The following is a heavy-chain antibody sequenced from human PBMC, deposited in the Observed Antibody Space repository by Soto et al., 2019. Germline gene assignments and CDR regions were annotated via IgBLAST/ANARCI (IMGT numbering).Heavy chain of an antibody. CDR1: GFGFSTYT. CDR3: AKDLRTGVATTYFDY. D-gene: IGHD3-3*01. V-gene: IGHV3-23*01. J-gene: IGHJ4*02. CDR2: ISSSGGNT. Sequence: GGSLRLSCAASGFGFSTYTMSWVRQAPGKGLEWVSGISSSGGNTYYSDSVKGRFTISRDNSKDTLFLQMNRLGAEDTALYFCAKDLRTGVATTYFDYWGQGNLXT.